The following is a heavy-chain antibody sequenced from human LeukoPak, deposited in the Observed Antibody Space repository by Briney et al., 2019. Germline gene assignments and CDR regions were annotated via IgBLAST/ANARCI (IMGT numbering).Heavy chain of an antibody. CDR1: GFPFSLYA. D-gene: IGHD1-26*01. V-gene: IGHV3-30*10. CDR2: ISPAGNVT. CDR3: ARELPVTGQWDFDR. Sequence: GASLRLSCEGSGFPFSLYAMHWVRQAPPRGLEWVAVISPAGNVTHFITSVRGRFSLSRDNSRKTLSLQMSSLTVDDTAVYYCARELPVTGQWDFDRLGKGTVVTVSS. J-gene: IGHJ4*02.